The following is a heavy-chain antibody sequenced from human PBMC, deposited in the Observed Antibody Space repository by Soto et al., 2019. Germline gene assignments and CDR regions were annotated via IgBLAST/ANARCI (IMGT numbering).Heavy chain of an antibody. CDR3: GRESSGSGWSFDF. D-gene: IGHD6-19*01. Sequence: QVQLVQSGGEVKKPGASVKVSCKASGYTFTNYPITWVRQAPGQGLEWKGWINTYNQNTIYAQKFQGRVTMTTDTSTSTSYLELGSLRSDDTAVYYCGRESSGSGWSFDFWGQGSLVTVSS. CDR2: INTYNQNT. V-gene: IGHV1-18*04. CDR1: GYTFTNYP. J-gene: IGHJ4*02.